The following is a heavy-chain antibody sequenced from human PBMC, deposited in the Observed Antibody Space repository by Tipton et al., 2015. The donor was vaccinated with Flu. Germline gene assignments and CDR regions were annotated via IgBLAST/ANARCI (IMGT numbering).Heavy chain of an antibody. CDR2: IKQDGSVK. Sequence: SLRLSCAASGFTFSSYWMTWVRQDPGKGLEWVANIKQDGSVKYYVDSVKGRFTISRDNAKNSLYLQMNSLRAEDTAVYYCARQIGGGDCYWGQGTLVTVSS. V-gene: IGHV3-7*03. CDR3: ARQIGGGDCY. D-gene: IGHD2-21*01. CDR1: GFTFSSYW. J-gene: IGHJ4*02.